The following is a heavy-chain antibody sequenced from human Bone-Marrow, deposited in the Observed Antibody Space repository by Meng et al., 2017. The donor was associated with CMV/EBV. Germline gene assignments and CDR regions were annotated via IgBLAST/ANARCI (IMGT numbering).Heavy chain of an antibody. Sequence: SVKVSCKASGGTFSSYAFSWVRQAPGQGLEWMGGIIPIFAIANYAQKFQGRVTITTDESTSTAYMELSSLRSEDTAVYYCARDRTGDCSSTSCYNYYYYYGMDVWGQGNTVNVAS. V-gene: IGHV1-69*05. D-gene: IGHD2-2*02. J-gene: IGHJ6*02. CDR3: ARDRTGDCSSTSCYNYYYYYGMDV. CDR2: IIPIFAIA. CDR1: GGTFSSYA.